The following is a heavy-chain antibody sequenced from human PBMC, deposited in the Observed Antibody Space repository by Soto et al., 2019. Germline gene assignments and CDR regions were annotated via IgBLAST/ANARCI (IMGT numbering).Heavy chain of an antibody. CDR3: ASTTATRNLDY. D-gene: IGHD4-17*01. CDR2: IYYSGST. CDR1: GGSISSGDYY. Sequence: SETLSLTCTVSGGSISSGDYYWSWIRQPPGKGLEWIGYIYYSGSTYYNPSLKSRVTISVDTSKNQFSLKLSSVTAADTAVYYCASTTATRNLDYWGQGTLVTVSS. V-gene: IGHV4-30-4*01. J-gene: IGHJ4*02.